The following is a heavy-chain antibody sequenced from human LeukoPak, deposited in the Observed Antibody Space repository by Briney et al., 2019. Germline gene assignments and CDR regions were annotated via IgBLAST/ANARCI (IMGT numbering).Heavy chain of an antibody. CDR3: AKWGGDSPICYMDV. D-gene: IGHD3-10*01. CDR1: GFIFSDYG. V-gene: IGHV3-33*05. Sequence: GTSLRLSCTSSGFIFSDYGMHWVRQAPGKGLEWVAGITYDGKKRDHADSVKGRFTISRDNSKNTLYFQMNSLRAEDTAVYYCAKWGGDSPICYMDVWAIGTTVIVSS. CDR2: ITYDGKKR. J-gene: IGHJ6*04.